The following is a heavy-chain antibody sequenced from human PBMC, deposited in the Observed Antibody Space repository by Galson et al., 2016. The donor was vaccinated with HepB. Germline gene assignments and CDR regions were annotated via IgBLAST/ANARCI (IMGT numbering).Heavy chain of an antibody. CDR3: ARDHGSGWLNAFNV. J-gene: IGHJ3*01. CDR2: ILPFLGTA. CDR1: GGTFSNYG. Sequence: SVKVSCKASGGTFSNYGINWVRQAPGQGLGWMGGILPFLGTADYAQKFQGRVTITADESTSTASMELSSLRSDDTAVYYCARDHGSGWLNAFNVWGQGTLVTVSS. V-gene: IGHV1-69*13. D-gene: IGHD6-19*01.